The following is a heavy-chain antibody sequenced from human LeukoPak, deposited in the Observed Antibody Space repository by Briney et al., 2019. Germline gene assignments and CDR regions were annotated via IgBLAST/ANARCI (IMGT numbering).Heavy chain of an antibody. Sequence: GASVKVSCKASGYTFTGNYIHWVRQAPGQGLEWMGWINCNSGGTNYAQKYQDRVTMTRDTSISTAYMELSRLRSDDTAVYYCARGLYYYDSSGIDYWGQGTLVTVSS. CDR3: ARGLYYYDSSGIDY. CDR1: GYTFTGNY. CDR2: INCNSGGT. V-gene: IGHV1-2*02. J-gene: IGHJ4*02. D-gene: IGHD3-22*01.